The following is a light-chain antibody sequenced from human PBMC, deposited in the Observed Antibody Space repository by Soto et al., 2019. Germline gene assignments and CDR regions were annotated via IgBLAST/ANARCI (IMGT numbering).Light chain of an antibody. V-gene: IGKV3-20*01. Sequence: EIVLTQSPGTLSLSPGERATLSCRASQRVSSGYLAGYQQKPGQAPRLLIYGASSRATDIPDRFSGRGSGTDFTLTISRLEPEDFAVYYCQQYGSSPPSSTFGQGTRLEI. CDR3: QQYGSSPPSST. J-gene: IGKJ5*01. CDR1: QRVSSGY. CDR2: GAS.